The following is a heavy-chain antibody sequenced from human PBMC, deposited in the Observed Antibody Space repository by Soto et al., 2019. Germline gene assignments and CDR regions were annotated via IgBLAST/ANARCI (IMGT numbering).Heavy chain of an antibody. J-gene: IGHJ5*02. CDR2: INHIGRT. CDR1: GYSISSGYY. CDR3: ARGTPSPLIVRSSRGTWFAP. V-gene: IGHV4-38-2*01. Sequence: SETLSLTGGVSGYSISSGYYWCWSRQPPGKRLEWSGSINHIGRTNDNPSLKSRVTISVDTSKMQVALKLSSVTAADTAVYFCARGTPSPLIVRSSRGTWFAPWGQGALVTVS. D-gene: IGHD2-15*01.